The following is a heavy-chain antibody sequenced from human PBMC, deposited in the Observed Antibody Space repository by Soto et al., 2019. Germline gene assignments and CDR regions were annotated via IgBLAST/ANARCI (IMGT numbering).Heavy chain of an antibody. V-gene: IGHV3-7*01. CDR2: IKQDGSEK. Sequence: GGSLRLSCAASGFTFSSHWMSWVRQAPGKGLEWVANIKQDGSEKYYVDSVKGRFTISRDNAKNSLYLQMNSLRAEDTAVYYCARMAYGGNYFDYWGQGTLVTVSS. J-gene: IGHJ4*02. CDR3: ARMAYGGNYFDY. D-gene: IGHD4-17*01. CDR1: GFTFSSHW.